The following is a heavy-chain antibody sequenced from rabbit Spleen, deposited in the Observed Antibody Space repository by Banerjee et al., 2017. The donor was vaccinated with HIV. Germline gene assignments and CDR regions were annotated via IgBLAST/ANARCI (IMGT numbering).Heavy chain of an antibody. CDR3: AREMAYAGYNGDGDALGL. D-gene: IGHD7-1*01. CDR1: GFSFSSGYW. CDR2: IYVGSGTT. Sequence: QEQLVESGGGLVKPEGSLKLSCTASGFSFSSGYWVCWIRQAPGKGLDLIACIYVGSGTTYYANWAKGRFTISKPSSTTVTLQMTTLTAADTATYFCAREMAYAGYNGDGDALGLWGQGTLVTAS. V-gene: IGHV1S45*01. J-gene: IGHJ3*01.